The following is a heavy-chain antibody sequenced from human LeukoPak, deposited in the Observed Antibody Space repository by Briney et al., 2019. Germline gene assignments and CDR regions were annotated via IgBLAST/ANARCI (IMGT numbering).Heavy chain of an antibody. CDR3: AREGSDWNYYYYLDV. CDR2: ISGSGGST. J-gene: IGHJ6*03. CDR1: GFTFSSYG. Sequence: GGSLRLSCAASGFTFSSYGMSWVRQAPGKGLEWVSAISGSGGSTYYADSVKGRFTISRDNSKNTLYLQMNSLRAEDTAVYFCAREGSDWNYYYYLDVWGKGTTVTISS. D-gene: IGHD6-19*01. V-gene: IGHV3-23*01.